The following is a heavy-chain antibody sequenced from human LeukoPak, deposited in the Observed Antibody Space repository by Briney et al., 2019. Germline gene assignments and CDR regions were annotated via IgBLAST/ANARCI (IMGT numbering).Heavy chain of an antibody. V-gene: IGHV4-34*01. J-gene: IGHJ6*02. D-gene: IGHD6-6*01. Sequence: PSETLSLTCAVYGGSFSGYYWNWIRQPPGKGLEWIGEINHSGSTDYNPSLKSRVTISVDTSKNQFSLKLSSVTAADTAVYYCAARPSYYYGMDVWGQGTTVTVSS. CDR3: AARPSYYYGMDV. CDR1: GGSFSGYY. CDR2: INHSGST.